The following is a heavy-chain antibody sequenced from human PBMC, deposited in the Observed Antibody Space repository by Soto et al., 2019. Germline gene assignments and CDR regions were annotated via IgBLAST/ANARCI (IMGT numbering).Heavy chain of an antibody. CDR2: IYYSGST. V-gene: IGHV4-59*01. Sequence: SETLSLTCTVSGGSISSYYWSWIRQPPGKGLEWIGYIYYSGSTNYNPSLKSRVTISVGTSKNQFSLKLSSVTAADTAVYYCARDHGYDSSGYYRYNWFDPWGQGTLVTVSS. J-gene: IGHJ5*02. CDR3: ARDHGYDSSGYYRYNWFDP. D-gene: IGHD3-22*01. CDR1: GGSISSYY.